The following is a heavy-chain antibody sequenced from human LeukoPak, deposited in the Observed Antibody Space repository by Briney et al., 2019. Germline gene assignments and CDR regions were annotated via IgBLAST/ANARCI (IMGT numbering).Heavy chain of an antibody. CDR3: ATSVVEGGGSYYGFMDY. CDR2: FYPEDGET. D-gene: IGHD1-26*01. Sequence: ASVKVSCKVSGYTLTELSMHWVRQAPGKGLEWVGGFYPEDGETIYAQKFQGRVTMTEDTSTDTAYMELSSLRSEDTAVYYCATSVVEGGGSYYGFMDYWGQGTLVTVSS. V-gene: IGHV1-24*01. CDR1: GYTLTELS. J-gene: IGHJ4*02.